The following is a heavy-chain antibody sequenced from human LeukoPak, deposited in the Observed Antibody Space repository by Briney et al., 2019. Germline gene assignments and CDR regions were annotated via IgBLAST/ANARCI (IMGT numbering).Heavy chain of an antibody. V-gene: IGHV4-39*07. CDR1: GGSISSSSYY. D-gene: IGHD2-15*01. CDR3: ARGPFRGRGRVVVVAAGAFDI. Sequence: MSSETLSLTCTVSGGSISSSSYYWGWIRQPPGKGLEWIGEINHSGSTNYNPSLKSRVTISVDTSKNQFSLKLSSVTAADTAVYYCARGPFRGRGRVVVVAAGAFDIWGQGTMVTVSS. J-gene: IGHJ3*02. CDR2: INHSGST.